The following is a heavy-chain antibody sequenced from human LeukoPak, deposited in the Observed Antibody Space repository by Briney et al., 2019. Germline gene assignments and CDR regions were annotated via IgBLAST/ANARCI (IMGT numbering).Heavy chain of an antibody. J-gene: IGHJ3*02. V-gene: IGHV3-7*01. CDR2: IKHDGSDK. CDR3: ARDRLKEITFGGVTPSAFDI. D-gene: IGHD3-16*01. Sequence: GGSLRLSCAASGFTFSSYWMSWVRQAPGKGLEWVANIKHDGSDKNYVDSVKGRFTISRDNTKNSVFLQMNSLRVEDTAVYYCARDRLKEITFGGVTPSAFDIWGQGTMVTVSS. CDR1: GFTFSSYW.